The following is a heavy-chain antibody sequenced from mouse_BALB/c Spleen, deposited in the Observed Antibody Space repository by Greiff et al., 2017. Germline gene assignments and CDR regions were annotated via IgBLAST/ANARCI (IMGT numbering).Heavy chain of an antibody. J-gene: IGHJ4*01. CDR2: INPSNGGT. CDR3: TSLFEDYAMDY. V-gene: IGHV1S81*02. Sequence: QVQLQQPGAELVKPGASVKLSCKASGYTFTSYYMYWVKQRPGQGLEWIGGINPSNGGTNFNEKFKSKATLTVDKSSSTAYMQLSSLTSEDSAVYYCTSLFEDYAMDYWGQGTSVTVSS. CDR1: GYTFTSYY.